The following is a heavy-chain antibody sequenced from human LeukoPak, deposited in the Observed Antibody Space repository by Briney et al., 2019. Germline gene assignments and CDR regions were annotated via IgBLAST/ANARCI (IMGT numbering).Heavy chain of an antibody. CDR2: INHSGST. D-gene: IGHD3-16*02. Sequence: SETLSLTCAVYGGSFSGYYWSWIRQPPGKGLEWIGEINHSGSTNYNPFLKSRVTISVDTSKNQFSLKLSSVTAADTAVYYCARPYDYVWGSYRYFDYWGQGTLVTVSS. CDR1: GGSFSGYY. CDR3: ARPYDYVWGSYRYFDY. V-gene: IGHV4-34*01. J-gene: IGHJ4*02.